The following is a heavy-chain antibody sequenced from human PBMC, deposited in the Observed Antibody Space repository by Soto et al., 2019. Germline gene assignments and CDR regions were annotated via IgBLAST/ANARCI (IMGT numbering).Heavy chain of an antibody. CDR3: AKAPYGSIIQGDGFDI. V-gene: IGHV3-23*01. CDR2: ISGSGSST. D-gene: IGHD3-10*01. Sequence: EVQVLESGGGLVQPGGSLRLSCVDSGVMFKTYAFNWVRQAPGKGLEWVSAISGSGSSTYYADSVKGRFTISRDNSNNTVYLQMNSLRVDDTAVYYCAKAPYGSIIQGDGFDIWGVGTIVTVSS. J-gene: IGHJ3*02. CDR1: GVMFKTYA.